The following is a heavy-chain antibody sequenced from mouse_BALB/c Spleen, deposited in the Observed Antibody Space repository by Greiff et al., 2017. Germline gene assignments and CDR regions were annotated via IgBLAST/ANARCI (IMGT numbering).Heavy chain of an antibody. Sequence: EVQLQQSGAELVKPGASVKLSCTASGFNIKDTYMHWVKQRPEQGLEWIGRIDPANGNTKYDPKFQGKATITADTSSNTAYLQLSSLTSEDTAVYYCARVGYDGYGVLAYWGQGTLVTVSA. J-gene: IGHJ3*01. V-gene: IGHV14-3*02. D-gene: IGHD2-3*01. CDR2: IDPANGNT. CDR1: GFNIKDTY. CDR3: ARVGYDGYGVLAY.